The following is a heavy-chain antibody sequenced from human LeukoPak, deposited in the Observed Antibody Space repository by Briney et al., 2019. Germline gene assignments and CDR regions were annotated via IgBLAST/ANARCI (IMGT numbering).Heavy chain of an antibody. CDR2: ISSSGSTI. J-gene: IGHJ6*04. Sequence: GGSLRLSRVASGISFSGFEMNWVRQAPGKGLEWVSYISSSGSTIYYADSVKGRFTISRDNAKNSLYLQMNSLRAEDTAVYYCAELGITMIGGVWGKGTTVTISS. D-gene: IGHD3-10*02. CDR3: AELGITMIGGV. V-gene: IGHV3-48*03. CDR1: GISFSGFE.